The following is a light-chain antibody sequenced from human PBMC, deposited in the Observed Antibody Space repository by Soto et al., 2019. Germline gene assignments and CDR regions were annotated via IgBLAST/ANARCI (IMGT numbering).Light chain of an antibody. J-gene: IGLJ1*01. CDR1: SSNIGSNT. CDR2: SNN. Sequence: QAVVTQPPSASGTPGQRVTISCSGSSSNIGSNTVNWYQQLPGTAPKLLIYSNNQRPSGVPARFSGSKSGTSASLAISGLQSEDEADYYCAAWDDSLNGGVFGTGTKVTVL. V-gene: IGLV1-44*01. CDR3: AAWDDSLNGGV.